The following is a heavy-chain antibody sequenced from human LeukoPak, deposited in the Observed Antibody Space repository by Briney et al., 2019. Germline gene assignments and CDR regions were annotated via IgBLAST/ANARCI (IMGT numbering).Heavy chain of an antibody. V-gene: IGHV3-21*01. CDR2: ISSSSSYI. CDR1: GFTFSSYS. Sequence: GGSLRLSCAASGFTFSSYSMNWVRQAPGKGLEWVSSISSSSSYIYYADSVKGRFTISRDNAKNSLYLQMNSLRAEDTAVYYCARDHDFWSGYYTPPSDYYYGMDVWGQGTTVTVSS. D-gene: IGHD3-3*01. CDR3: ARDHDFWSGYYTPPSDYYYGMDV. J-gene: IGHJ6*02.